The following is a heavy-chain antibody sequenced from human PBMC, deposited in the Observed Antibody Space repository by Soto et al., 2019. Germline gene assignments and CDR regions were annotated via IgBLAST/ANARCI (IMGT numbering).Heavy chain of an antibody. CDR1: GGSISSSNW. Sequence: QVQLQESGPGLVKPSGTLSLTCAVSGGSISSSNWWSWVRQPPGKGLEWIGEIYHSGSTNYNPSLKGRVTISVDKSKNQFSLKLSSVTAADTAVYYCARSFGWNWNDQNFDYWGQGTLVTVSS. J-gene: IGHJ4*02. CDR3: ARSFGWNWNDQNFDY. V-gene: IGHV4-4*02. D-gene: IGHD1-1*01. CDR2: IYHSGST.